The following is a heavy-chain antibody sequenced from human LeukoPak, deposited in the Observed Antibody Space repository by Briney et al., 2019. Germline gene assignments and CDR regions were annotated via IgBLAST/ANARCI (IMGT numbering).Heavy chain of an antibody. CDR3: ARGVFPRWGYRYGRTGIGY. D-gene: IGHD5-18*01. CDR1: GYTFTSYD. J-gene: IGHJ4*02. V-gene: IGHV1-8*01. CDR2: MNPNSGNT. Sequence: ASVKVSCKASGYTFTSYDINWVRQATGQGLEWMGWMNPNSGNTGYAQKFQGRVTMTRNTSISTAYMELSSLRSEDTAVYYCARGVFPRWGYRYGRTGIGYRGQGTLGTGSS.